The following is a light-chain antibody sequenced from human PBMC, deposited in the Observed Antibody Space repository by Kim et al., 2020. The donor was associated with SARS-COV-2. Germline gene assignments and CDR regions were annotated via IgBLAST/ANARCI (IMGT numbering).Light chain of an antibody. J-gene: IGKJ1*01. V-gene: IGKV3-15*01. CDR2: GAS. Sequence: VSPGEAASLACRASQSISNNLACYQQTLGQAPRLLVYGASFRATGIPPRFSGSGSGTEFTLTISSLQSEDFAIYYCQQYNDWPRTFGQGTKVDIK. CDR3: QQYNDWPRT. CDR1: QSISNN.